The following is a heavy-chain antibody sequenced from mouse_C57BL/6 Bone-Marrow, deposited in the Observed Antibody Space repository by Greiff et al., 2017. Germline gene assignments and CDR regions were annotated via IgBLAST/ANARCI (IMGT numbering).Heavy chain of an antibody. Sequence: QVQLQQPGAELVKPGASVKLSCEASGYTFTSYWMHWVKQRPGQGLEWIGMIHPNSGSTNYNEKFKSKATLTVDKSSSTAYMQLSSLTSEDSAVYYCARRYYGSSKYYYAMDYWGQGTSVTVSS. V-gene: IGHV1-64*01. CDR3: ARRYYGSSKYYYAMDY. CDR2: IHPNSGST. J-gene: IGHJ4*01. D-gene: IGHD1-1*01. CDR1: GYTFTSYW.